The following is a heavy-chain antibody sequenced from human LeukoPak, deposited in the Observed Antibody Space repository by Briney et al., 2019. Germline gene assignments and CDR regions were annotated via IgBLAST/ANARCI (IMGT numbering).Heavy chain of an antibody. J-gene: IGHJ6*03. Sequence: ASVKVSCKASGYTFTGYYMHWVRQAPGQGLEWLGCISPNSGGTNYAQKFPGRVTMTRDTSISTGYMELSRPRSDFTAGDNILLLECLSIYYIDGWGERTTVTVSS. D-gene: IGHD3-3*01. CDR2: ISPNSGGT. V-gene: IGHV1-2*02. CDR1: GYTFTGYY. CDR3: LLLECLSIYYIDG.